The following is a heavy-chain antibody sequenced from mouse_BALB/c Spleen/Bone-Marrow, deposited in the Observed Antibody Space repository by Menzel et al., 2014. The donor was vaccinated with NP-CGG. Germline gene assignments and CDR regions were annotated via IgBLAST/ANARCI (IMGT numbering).Heavy chain of an antibody. CDR1: GFTFSSYG. D-gene: IGHD1-1*01. J-gene: IGHJ3*01. CDR3: AAITTVAY. Sequence: EVQLVESGGGLVKPGGSLKLSCAASGFTFSSYGMSWVRQTPEKRLEWVATISGGDTYTYYPDSVRGRFTISRDTAKNNLYLQMSSLRSEDTALYYCAAITTVAYWGRGTLVTVSA. CDR2: ISGGDTYT. V-gene: IGHV5-9-2*01.